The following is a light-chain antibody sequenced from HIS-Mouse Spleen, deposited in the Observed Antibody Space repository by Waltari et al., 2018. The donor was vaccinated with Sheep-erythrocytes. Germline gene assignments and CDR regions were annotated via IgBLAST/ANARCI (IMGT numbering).Light chain of an antibody. CDR2: DVS. V-gene: IGLV2-11*01. CDR3: CSYAGSYNHV. J-gene: IGLJ1*01. CDR1: SSDVGGYNY. Sequence: QSALTQPRSVSGSPGQSVTISCIGTSSDVGGYNYVSWYQQHPGKAPKLMIYDVSKRPSGVPDRFSGSKSGNTASLTISEDEADYYCCSYAGSYNHVFATGTKVTVL.